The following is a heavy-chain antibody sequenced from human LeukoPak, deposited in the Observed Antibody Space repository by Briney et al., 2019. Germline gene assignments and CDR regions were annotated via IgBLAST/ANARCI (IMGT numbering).Heavy chain of an antibody. CDR1: GGTFSSYA. CDR3: ALLYSGSYYYFDY. CDR2: IIPIFGTA. V-gene: IGHV1-69*05. D-gene: IGHD1-26*01. Sequence: GASVKVSCKASGGTFSSYAISWVRQAPGQGLEWMGGIIPIFGTANYAQKFQGRVTITTDESTSTAYMELSSLRSEDTAVYYCALLYSGSYYYFDYWGQGTLVTVSS. J-gene: IGHJ4*02.